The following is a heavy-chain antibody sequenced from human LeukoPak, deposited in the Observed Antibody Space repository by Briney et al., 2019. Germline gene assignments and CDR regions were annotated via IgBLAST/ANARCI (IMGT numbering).Heavy chain of an antibody. CDR3: ARGQNVYYYDSSGYYR. V-gene: IGHV1-8*03. CDR2: MNPNSGNT. Sequence: ASVKVSCKASGYTFTSYDINWVRQATGQGLEGMGWMNPNSGNTGYAQKFQGRVTITRNTSISTAYMELSSLRSEDTAVYYCARGQNVYYYDSSGYYRWGQGTLVTVSS. J-gene: IGHJ4*02. D-gene: IGHD3-22*01. CDR1: GYTFTSYD.